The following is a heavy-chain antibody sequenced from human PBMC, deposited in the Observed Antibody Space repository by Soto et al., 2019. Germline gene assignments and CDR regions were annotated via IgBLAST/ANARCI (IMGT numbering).Heavy chain of an antibody. CDR3: AKDLITMVRGVTNWFGP. D-gene: IGHD3-10*01. CDR1: GFTFRAYG. J-gene: IGHJ5*02. Sequence: GGSLRLSCAASGFTFRAYGMHWVRQAPGKGLEWVAVIWFDGSEEYYADSVKGRFTVSRDNSKNTAYLIMNNLRAEDTAVYYCAKDLITMVRGVTNWFGPCG. CDR2: IWFDGSEE. V-gene: IGHV3-33*06.